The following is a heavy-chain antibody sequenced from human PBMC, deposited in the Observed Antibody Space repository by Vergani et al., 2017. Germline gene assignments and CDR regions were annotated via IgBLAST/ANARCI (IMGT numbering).Heavy chain of an antibody. J-gene: IGHJ6*02. V-gene: IGHV4-59*01. CDR2: IYYSGST. CDR3: ARGDHYYDSSGYYYYYYGMDV. D-gene: IGHD3-22*01. CDR1: GGSISSYY. Sequence: QVQLQESGPGLVKPSETLSLTCTVSGGSISSYYWSWIRQPPGKGLEWIGYIYYSGSTNYNPSLKSRVTISVDTSKNQFSLELSSVTAADTAVYYCARGDHYYDSSGYYYYYYGMDVWGQGTTVTVSS.